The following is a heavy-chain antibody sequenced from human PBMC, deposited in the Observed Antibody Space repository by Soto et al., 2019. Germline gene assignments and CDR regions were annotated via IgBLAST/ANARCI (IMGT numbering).Heavy chain of an antibody. CDR3: ARSVRGVTNSRFDP. J-gene: IGHJ5*02. CDR2: IYYSGST. Sequence: QVQLQESGPGLVKPSETMSLTCTVSGASISSYYWSWIRQPPGKGLEWIAYIYYSGSTNYNPSLKSRVTISVDTSKSQFSLKLASVTAADTAVYYCARSVRGVTNSRFDPWGQGTLVTVSS. D-gene: IGHD3-10*01. CDR1: GASISSYY. V-gene: IGHV4-59*01.